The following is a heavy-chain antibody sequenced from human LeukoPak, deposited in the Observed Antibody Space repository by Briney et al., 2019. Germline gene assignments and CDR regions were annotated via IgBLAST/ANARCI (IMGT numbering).Heavy chain of an antibody. Sequence: SVKVSCKASGGTFSSYAISWVRQAPGQGLEWMGGIIPIFDTANYAQKFQGRVTITTDESTSTAYMELSSLRSEDTAVYYCARGSVHPEDVTLLPALFDYWGQGTLVTVSS. CDR1: GGTFSSYA. D-gene: IGHD2-2*01. V-gene: IGHV1-69*05. CDR3: ARGSVHPEDVTLLPALFDY. CDR2: IIPIFDTA. J-gene: IGHJ4*02.